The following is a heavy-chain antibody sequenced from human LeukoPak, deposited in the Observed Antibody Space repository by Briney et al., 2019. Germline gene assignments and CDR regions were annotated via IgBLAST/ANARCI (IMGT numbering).Heavy chain of an antibody. D-gene: IGHD2-15*01. CDR2: IYYSGST. J-gene: IGHJ4*02. CDR1: GGSISSGGYY. CDR3: ARELGYCSGGSCERNYYFDY. Sequence: PSETLSLTCTVSGGSISSGGYYWSWIRQHPGKGLEWIGYIYYSGSTYYNPSLKSRVTISVDTSKNQFSLKLSSVTAADTAVYYCARELGYCSGGSCERNYYFDYWGQGTLVTVSS. V-gene: IGHV4-31*03.